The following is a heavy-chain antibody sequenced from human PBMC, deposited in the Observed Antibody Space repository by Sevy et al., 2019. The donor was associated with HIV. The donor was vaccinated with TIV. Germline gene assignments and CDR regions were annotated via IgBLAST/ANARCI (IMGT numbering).Heavy chain of an antibody. CDR3: ARDLYSGSYHEDY. CDR1: GFTLSSYW. Sequence: GGSLRLSCAASGFTLSSYWMSWVRQAPGKGLEWVANINQDGSAIDYVDSVKGRFTISRDNAKNSLYLQMNSLRADDTAIYYCARDLYSGSYHEDYLGQGTLVTVSS. J-gene: IGHJ4*02. V-gene: IGHV3-7*01. D-gene: IGHD1-26*01. CDR2: INQDGSAI.